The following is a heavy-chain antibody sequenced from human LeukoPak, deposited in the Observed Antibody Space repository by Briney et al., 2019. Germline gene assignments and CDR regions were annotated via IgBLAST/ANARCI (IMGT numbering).Heavy chain of an antibody. CDR3: ARDYYYDSSGYPDY. J-gene: IGHJ4*02. V-gene: IGHV3-64*01. CDR1: GFTFSSYA. CDR2: ISSNGGST. D-gene: IGHD3-22*01. Sequence: PGGSLRLSCAASGFTFSSYAMHWVRQAPGKGLEYVSAISSNGGSTYYANSVKGRFTISRDNSKNTLYLQMNSLRAEDTAVYYCARDYYYDSSGYPDYWGQGTLVTVSS.